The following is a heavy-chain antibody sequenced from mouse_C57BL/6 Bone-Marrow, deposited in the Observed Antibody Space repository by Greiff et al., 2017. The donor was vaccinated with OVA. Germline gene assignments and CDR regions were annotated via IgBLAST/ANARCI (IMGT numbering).Heavy chain of an antibody. CDR2: ISNGGGST. V-gene: IGHV5-12*01. CDR1: GFTFSDYY. Sequence: EVKLVESGGGLVQPGGSLKLSCAASGFTFSDYYMYWVRQTPEKRLEWVAYISNGGGSTYYPDTVKGRFTISRENAKNTLYLQMSRLKSEDTAMYYCARVAYWGQGTLVTVSA. CDR3: ARVAY. J-gene: IGHJ3*01.